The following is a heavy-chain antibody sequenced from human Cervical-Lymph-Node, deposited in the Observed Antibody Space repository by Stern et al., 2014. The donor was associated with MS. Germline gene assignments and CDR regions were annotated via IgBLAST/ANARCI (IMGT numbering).Heavy chain of an antibody. CDR3: GRHQGGIVAT. J-gene: IGHJ5*02. CDR2: VTPLFGTR. Sequence: QDQLVQSGAEVKKPGSSMKVSCKASGGSFSTLDIIWVRQAPGQGLELLGGVTPLFGTRNYVKKFQGRITINADESMSTTYMELNSLRSEDTAVYYCGRHQGGIVATWGQGTLVTVTS. D-gene: IGHD1-26*01. CDR1: GGSFSTLD. V-gene: IGHV1-69*12.